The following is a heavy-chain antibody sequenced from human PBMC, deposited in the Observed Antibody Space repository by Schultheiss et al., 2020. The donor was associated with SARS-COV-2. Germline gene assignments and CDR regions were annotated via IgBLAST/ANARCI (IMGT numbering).Heavy chain of an antibody. CDR2: ISGSGGST. CDR3: AKGPDYYYDSSGAFDY. J-gene: IGHJ4*02. CDR1: GFTFSSYA. V-gene: IGHV3-23*01. Sequence: GGSLRLSCAASGFTFSSYAMSWVRQAPGKGLEWVSAISGSGGSTYYADSVKGRFTISRDNSKNTLYLQMNSLRAEDTAVYYCAKGPDYYYDSSGAFDYWGQGTLVTVSS. D-gene: IGHD3-22*01.